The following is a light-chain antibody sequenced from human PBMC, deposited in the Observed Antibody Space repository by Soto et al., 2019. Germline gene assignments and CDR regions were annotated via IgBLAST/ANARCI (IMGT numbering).Light chain of an antibody. CDR2: EVR. J-gene: IGLJ1*01. CDR3: SSYRSSTTFV. CDR1: SSDVGAYNY. V-gene: IGLV2-14*01. Sequence: QSVLTQPASVSGSPGQSITISCTGTSSDVGAYNYVSWYQQYPGKAPKVIIFEVRKRPSGVSNRFSGSKSGDTASLTISGLHAEDEADYYCSSYRSSTTFVFGTGTKVTVL.